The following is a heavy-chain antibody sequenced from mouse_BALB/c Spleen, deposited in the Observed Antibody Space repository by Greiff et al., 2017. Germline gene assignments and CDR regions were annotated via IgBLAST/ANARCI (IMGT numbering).Heavy chain of an antibody. CDR2: IAPGSGST. CDR1: GYTFTSYW. Sequence: DLVKPGASVKLSCKASGYTFTSYWINWIKQRLGQGLEWIGRIAPGSGSTYYNEMFKGKATLTVDTSSSTAYIQLSSLSSEDSAVYFCASHYYGSSYWGQGTTLTVSS. J-gene: IGHJ2*01. V-gene: IGHV1S41*01. D-gene: IGHD1-1*01. CDR3: ASHYYGSSY.